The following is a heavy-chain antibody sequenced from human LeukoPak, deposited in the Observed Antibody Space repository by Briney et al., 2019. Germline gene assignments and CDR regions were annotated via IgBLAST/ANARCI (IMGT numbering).Heavy chain of an antibody. V-gene: IGHV3-48*03. CDR1: GFTFSSYE. CDR2: ISSSGSTI. D-gene: IGHD3-10*02. CDR3: TELGITMIGGV. J-gene: IGHJ6*04. Sequence: GGSLRLSCAASGFTFSSYEMNWVRQAPGKGLEWVSYISSSGSTIYYADSVKGRFTISRDNAKNSLYLQMNSLRAEDTAVYYCTELGITMIGGVWGKGTTVTVSS.